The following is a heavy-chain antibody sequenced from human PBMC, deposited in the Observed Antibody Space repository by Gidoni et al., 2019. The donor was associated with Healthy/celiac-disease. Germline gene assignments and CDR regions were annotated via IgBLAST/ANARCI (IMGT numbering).Heavy chain of an antibody. D-gene: IGHD2-2*01. V-gene: IGHV3-30*03. J-gene: IGHJ3*02. CDR1: GFTISISG. Sequence: QVQLVESGGGVVTPGRALRLSCTDSGFTISISGMNCVRQAPGKGLEWVAVISYDVINKYYADSVKGRFTISRDNSKNTLYLQMNSLRAEDTAVYYCASLVVPAAKDAFDIWGQGTMVTVSS. CDR3: ASLVVPAAKDAFDI. CDR2: ISYDVINK.